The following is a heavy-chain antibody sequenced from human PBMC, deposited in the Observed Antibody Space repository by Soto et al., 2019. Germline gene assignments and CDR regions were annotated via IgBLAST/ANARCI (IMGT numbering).Heavy chain of an antibody. CDR3: AIPNLRGSSGWSQTHIYFYFYGMAV. CDR2: INTNTGNP. Sequence: ASVKVSCKASGYTFTSYAMNWVRQAPGQGLEWMGWINTNTGNPTYAQGFTGRFVFSLDTSVSTAYLQICSLKAEDTAVYYCAIPNLRGSSGWSQTHIYFYFYGMAVWGKGTMATVSS. D-gene: IGHD6-19*01. CDR1: GYTFTSYA. J-gene: IGHJ6*04. V-gene: IGHV7-4-1*01.